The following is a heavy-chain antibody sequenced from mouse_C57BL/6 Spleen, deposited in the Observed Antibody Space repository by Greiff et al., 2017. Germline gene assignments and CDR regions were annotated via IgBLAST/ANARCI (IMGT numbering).Heavy chain of an antibody. D-gene: IGHD1-1*01. V-gene: IGHV5-16*01. CDR2: INYDGSST. CDR3: ARVPRGYGSSYGYCDV. Sequence: EVKLMESEGGLVQPGSSMKLSCTASGFTFSDYYMAWVRQVPEKGLEWVANINYDGSSTYYLDSLKSRFIISRDNAKNILYLQMSSLKSEDTATXYCARVPRGYGSSYGYCDVWGTGTTVTVSS. J-gene: IGHJ1*03. CDR1: GFTFSDYY.